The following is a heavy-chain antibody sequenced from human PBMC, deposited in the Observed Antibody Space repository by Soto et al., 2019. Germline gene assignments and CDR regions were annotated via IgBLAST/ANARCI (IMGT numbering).Heavy chain of an antibody. V-gene: IGHV4-30-4*01. CDR3: VGAETTDDF. CDR1: GASVNTGDYY. J-gene: IGHJ1*01. CDR2: IFYSGDT. D-gene: IGHD1-26*01. Sequence: SETLSLTCTVSGASVNTGDYYWSYIRQPPGKGLEWLGYIFYSGDTYYNPSLKSRATISLNTSRNQFSLTLTSVTDADTAVYYCVGAETTDDFWGQGTLVTVSS.